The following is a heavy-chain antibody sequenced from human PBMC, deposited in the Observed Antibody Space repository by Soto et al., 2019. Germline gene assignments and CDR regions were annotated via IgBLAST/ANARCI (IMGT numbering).Heavy chain of an antibody. Sequence: QVQLQESGPGLVKPSQTLSLTCTVSGGSISXXDXYXXWIRQPPGKGLEWIGYIYYSGSTYYNPSLKSRVTISVDTSKNQFSLKLSSVTAAXTAVXYXXXDXGXXXXXXWGSDWGQGTLVTVSS. CDR1: GGSISXXDXY. V-gene: IGHV4-30-4*01. D-gene: IGHD2-15*01. J-gene: IGHJ4*02. CDR2: IYYSGST. CDR3: XXDXGXXXXXXWGSD.